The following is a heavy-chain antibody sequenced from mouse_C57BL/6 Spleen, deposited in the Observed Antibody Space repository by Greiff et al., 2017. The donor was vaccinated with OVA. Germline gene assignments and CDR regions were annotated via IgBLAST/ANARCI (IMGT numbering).Heavy chain of an antibody. V-gene: IGHV1-81*01. J-gene: IGHJ2*01. Sequence: QVQLKQSGAELARPGASVKLSCKASGYTFTSYGISWVKQRTGQGLEWIGEIYPRSGNTYYNEKFKGKATLTADKSSSTAYRELRSLTSEDSAVYFCARYYDGYPYYIDYWGQGTTLTVSS. CDR1: GYTFTSYG. D-gene: IGHD2-3*01. CDR2: IYPRSGNT. CDR3: ARYYDGYPYYIDY.